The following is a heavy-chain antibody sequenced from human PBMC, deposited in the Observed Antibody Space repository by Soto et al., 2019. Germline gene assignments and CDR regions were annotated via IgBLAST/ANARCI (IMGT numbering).Heavy chain of an antibody. J-gene: IGHJ4*02. CDR3: ASQWAAAGTINY. Sequence: GGSLRLSCAASGFTISTAMTWVRQAPGKGLEWVSSFSGDGVNTYYADSVKGRFTISRDNSKNTLYLQMNSLRAEDTAVYYCASQWAAAGTINYWGQGTLVTVSS. CDR2: FSGDGVNT. CDR1: GFTISTA. D-gene: IGHD6-13*01. V-gene: IGHV3-23*01.